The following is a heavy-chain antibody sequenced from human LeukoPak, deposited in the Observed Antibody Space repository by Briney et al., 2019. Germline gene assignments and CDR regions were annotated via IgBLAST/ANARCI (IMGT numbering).Heavy chain of an antibody. CDR1: GFTFGDYA. CDR3: TREGRYGSGSYLH. D-gene: IGHD3-10*01. CDR2: IRSKAYGGTT. J-gene: IGHJ4*02. Sequence: PGRPLRLSCTASGFTFGDYAMSWVRQAPGKGLEWVGFIRSKAYGGTTEYAASVKGRFTISRDDSKSIAYLQMNSLKTEDTAVYYCTREGRYGSGSYLHWGQGTLVTVSS. V-gene: IGHV3-49*04.